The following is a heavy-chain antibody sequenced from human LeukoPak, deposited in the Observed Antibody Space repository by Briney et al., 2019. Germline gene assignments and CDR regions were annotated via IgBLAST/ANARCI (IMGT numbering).Heavy chain of an antibody. Sequence: GGTLRLSCAASGFTFSSYEMNWVRQAPGKGLEWVSYISRSASTIYYADSVKGRFTISRDNAKNSLYLQMNSLRAEDTAVYYCARGYDSGSYYVYWGQGTLVTVSS. CDR2: ISRSASTI. D-gene: IGHD3-22*01. CDR1: GFTFSSYE. J-gene: IGHJ4*02. V-gene: IGHV3-48*03. CDR3: ARGYDSGSYYVY.